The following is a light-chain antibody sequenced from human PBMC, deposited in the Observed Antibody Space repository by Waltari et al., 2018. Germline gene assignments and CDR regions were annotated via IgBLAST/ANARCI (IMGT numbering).Light chain of an antibody. V-gene: IGLV2-14*03. CDR2: HVT. CDR1: SSAIGFYTF. CDR3: AAETSRSTLYV. Sequence: QSALTQPASVSGSPGQSIPIPCTGTSSAIGFYTFVSWYQHHPGKAPKVIIYHVTNRPSGVSNRFSGSRSGNTASLTISGLQAEDEADYYCAAETSRSTLYVFGTGTKVTVL. J-gene: IGLJ1*01.